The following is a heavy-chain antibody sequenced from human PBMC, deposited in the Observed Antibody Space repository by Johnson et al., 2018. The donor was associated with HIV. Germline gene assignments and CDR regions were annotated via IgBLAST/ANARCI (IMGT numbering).Heavy chain of an antibody. V-gene: IGHV3-11*04. CDR1: GFTFSDYY. CDR2: ISGSGSTI. J-gene: IGHJ3*02. CDR3: VREGPSERAGFDI. Sequence: QMQLVESGGGVVQPGRSLRLSCAASGFTFSDYYMSWIRQAPGKGLEWVSYISGSGSTIYYADSVKGRFTVSRDNAKNPLYLQMNSLRDEDTAVYYCVREGPSERAGFDIWGQGTMVTVSS.